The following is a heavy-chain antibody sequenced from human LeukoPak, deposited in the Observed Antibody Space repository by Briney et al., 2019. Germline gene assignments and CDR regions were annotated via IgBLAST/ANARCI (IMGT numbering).Heavy chain of an antibody. V-gene: IGHV4-34*01. CDR2: INHRGTT. CDR3: ARAFDYYFDY. J-gene: IGHJ4*02. CDR1: GGSFSDYY. Sequence: SETLSLTCAVYGGSFSDYYWIWIRQPPGKGLEWIAEINHRGTTSYNPSLKSRLSLSVDTSNRHFSLKLTSVTAADTAVYYCARAFDYYFDYWSQGTLVTVSS. D-gene: IGHD2-21*01.